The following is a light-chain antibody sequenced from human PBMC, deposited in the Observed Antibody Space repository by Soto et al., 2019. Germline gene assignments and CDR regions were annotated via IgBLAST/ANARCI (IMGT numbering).Light chain of an antibody. V-gene: IGLV1-40*01. CDR3: QSYDSSLFWV. CDR2: GNS. Sequence: QSVLTQPPSVSAAPGQRVTLSCTGSSSNIGAGYDVHWYQQLPGTAPKLLIYGNSNRPSGVPDRFSGSKSGTSASLAITGLQAEDEADYYCQSYDSSLFWVFGGGTKLTV. CDR1: SSNIGAGYD. J-gene: IGLJ3*02.